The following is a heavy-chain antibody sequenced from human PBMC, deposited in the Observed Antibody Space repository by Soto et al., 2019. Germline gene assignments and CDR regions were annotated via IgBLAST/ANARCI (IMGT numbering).Heavy chain of an antibody. CDR1: GFSLSTSGVG. V-gene: IGHV2-5*02. CDR3: AHRGAAAGIKAFDI. J-gene: IGHJ3*02. Sequence: SGPTLVNPTQTLTLTRTFSGFSLSTSGVGVGWIRQPPGKALEWLALIYWDDDKRYSPSLKSRLTITKDTSKNQVVLTMTNMDPVDTATYYWAHRGAAAGIKAFDIWGQGTMVTVSS. CDR2: IYWDDDK. D-gene: IGHD6-13*01.